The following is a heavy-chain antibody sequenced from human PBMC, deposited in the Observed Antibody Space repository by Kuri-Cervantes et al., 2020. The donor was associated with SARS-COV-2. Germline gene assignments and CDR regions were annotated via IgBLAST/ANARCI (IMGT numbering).Heavy chain of an antibody. V-gene: IGHV3-11*04. J-gene: IGHJ3*02. CDR3: ARSSGSYSPNDAFDI. D-gene: IGHD3-10*01. Sequence: LSLTCAVYGGSLSGYYWSWIRQAPGKGLEWVSRISSSGSSIWYAESVKGRFTISRDNAKNSLYLQMNSLRDEDTAVYYCARSSGSYSPNDAFDIWGQGTMVTVSS. CDR1: GGSLSGYY. CDR2: ISSSGSSI.